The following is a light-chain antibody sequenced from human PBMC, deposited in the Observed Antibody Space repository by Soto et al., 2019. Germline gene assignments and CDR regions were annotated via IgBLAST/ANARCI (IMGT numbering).Light chain of an antibody. CDR3: QQYNSYPWT. CDR1: QSISSW. J-gene: IGKJ1*01. Sequence: DIQMTQSPSTLSASVGDRVTITCRASQSISSWLAWYQQKPGKAPKLLIYKASTLESGVPSNFSGSGSATEFTLTISSLQPEDFATYYCQQYNSYPWTFGQGTKVDIK. CDR2: KAS. V-gene: IGKV1-5*03.